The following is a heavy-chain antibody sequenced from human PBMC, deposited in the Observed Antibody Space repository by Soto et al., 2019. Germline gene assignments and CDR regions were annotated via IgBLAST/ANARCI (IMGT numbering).Heavy chain of an antibody. CDR1: GFTFSSYG. V-gene: IGHV3-30*18. J-gene: IGHJ4*02. Sequence: GGSLRLSCAASGFTFSSYGMHWVRQAPGKGLEWVAVISYDGSNKYYADSVKGRFTISRDDSKNSVYLQMNSLRAEDTAVFYCAKHLSNGSPDYWGQGTLVTVSS. CDR3: AKHLSNGSPDY. CDR2: ISYDGSNK. D-gene: IGHD2-15*01.